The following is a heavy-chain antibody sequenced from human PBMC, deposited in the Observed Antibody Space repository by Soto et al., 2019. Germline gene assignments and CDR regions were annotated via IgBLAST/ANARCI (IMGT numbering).Heavy chain of an antibody. CDR3: AKDPNSSSSSSYGMDV. CDR1: GITFSSYT. J-gene: IGHJ6*02. V-gene: IGHV3-23*01. CDR2: ISGSGGTT. D-gene: IGHD6-6*01. Sequence: EVQLLESGGGLVQSGESLRLSCAASGITFSSYTMTWVRQAPGKGLEWVSSISGSGGTTYYTDSVKGRFTISRDNSKNTLYLQMNSLRAEDTAIYYCAKDPNSSSSSSYGMDVWGQGTTVTVSS.